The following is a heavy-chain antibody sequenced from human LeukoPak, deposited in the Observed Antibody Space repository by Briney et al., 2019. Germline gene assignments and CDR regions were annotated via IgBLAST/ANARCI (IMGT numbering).Heavy chain of an antibody. Sequence: SETLSLTCTVSGGSISSSSYYWGWIRQPPGKGLEWIGSIYYSGSTYYNPSLKSRVTISVDTSKDQFSLKLSSVTAADTAVYYCARDGSPWFDPWGQGTLVTVSS. CDR3: ARDGSPWFDP. J-gene: IGHJ5*02. CDR1: GGSISSSSYY. V-gene: IGHV4-39*07. CDR2: IYYSGST.